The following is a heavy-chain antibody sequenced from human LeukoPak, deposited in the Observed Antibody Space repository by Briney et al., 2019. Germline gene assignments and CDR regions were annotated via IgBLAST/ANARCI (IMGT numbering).Heavy chain of an antibody. D-gene: IGHD5-18*01. V-gene: IGHV3-23*01. CDR3: AKGSGYSYGSFDY. J-gene: IGHJ4*02. CDR1: GFTFSSYA. CDR2: ISGSGGST. Sequence: PGGSLRLSCVASGFTFSSYAMSWVRQAPGKGLEWVSAISGSGGSTYYADSVKGRFTISRDNSKNTLYLQMNSLRAEDTAVYYCAKGSGYSYGSFDYWGQGTLVTVSS.